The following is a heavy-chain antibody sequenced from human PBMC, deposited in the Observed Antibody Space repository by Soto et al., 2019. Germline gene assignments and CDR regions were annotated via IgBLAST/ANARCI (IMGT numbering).Heavy chain of an antibody. CDR2: INSDGSST. Sequence: PGGALRLSCAASGFTFSSYWMHWVRQAPGKGLVWVSRINSDGSSTSYADSVKGRFTISRDNAKNTLYLQMNSLRAEDTAVYYCARDLDHIVVVTAKVHYYGMDVWGQGTTVTVSS. CDR1: GFTFSSYW. J-gene: IGHJ6*02. CDR3: ARDLDHIVVVTAKVHYYGMDV. D-gene: IGHD2-21*02. V-gene: IGHV3-74*01.